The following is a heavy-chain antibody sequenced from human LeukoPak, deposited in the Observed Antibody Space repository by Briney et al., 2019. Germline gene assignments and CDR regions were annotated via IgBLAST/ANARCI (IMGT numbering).Heavy chain of an antibody. CDR1: GGSISSYY. D-gene: IGHD3-3*01. Sequence: SETLSLTCTVSGGSISSYYWNWIRQPPGKGLEWIGRIYTSGSTNYNPSLKSRVTMSVDTSKNQFSLKLSSVTAADTAVYYCASFTIFEGWFDPWGQGTLVTVSS. CDR2: IYTSGST. V-gene: IGHV4-4*07. J-gene: IGHJ5*02. CDR3: ASFTIFEGWFDP.